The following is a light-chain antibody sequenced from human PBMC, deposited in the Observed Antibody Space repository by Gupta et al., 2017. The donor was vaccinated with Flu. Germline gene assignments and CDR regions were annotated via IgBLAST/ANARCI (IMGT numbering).Light chain of an antibody. Sequence: QSVLTQPPSASGTPGQRVTISCSGSSSNIGSTTVNWYQQLPGTAPKLLIYSNNQRPSGVPDRFSGSKSGTSASLAISGLQSEEEADYYCAAWDDSLNGYWVFGGGTKLTVL. CDR1: SSNIGSTT. CDR3: AAWDDSLNGYWV. J-gene: IGLJ3*02. V-gene: IGLV1-44*01. CDR2: SNN.